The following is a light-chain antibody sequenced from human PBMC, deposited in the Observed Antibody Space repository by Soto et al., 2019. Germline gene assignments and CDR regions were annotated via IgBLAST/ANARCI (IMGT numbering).Light chain of an antibody. J-gene: IGLJ1*01. CDR3: GADHGSGSNFLLV. CDR2: VGTGGIVG. V-gene: IGLV9-49*01. Sequence: QSVLTQPPSASASLGASVTLTCTLSSGYSNYKVDWYQQRPGKGPRFVMRVGTGGIVGSKGDGIPDRFSVLGSGLNRYLTIKNIQEEDESDYHCGADHGSGSNFLLVFGTGTKLTVL. CDR1: SGYSNYK.